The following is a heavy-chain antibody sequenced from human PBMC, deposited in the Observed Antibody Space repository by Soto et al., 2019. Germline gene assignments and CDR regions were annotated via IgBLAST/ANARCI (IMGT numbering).Heavy chain of an antibody. Sequence: PGGSLRLSCAASGFTFSSYGMHWVRQAPGKGLEWVAVISYDGSNKYYADSVKGRFTISRDNSKNTLYLQMNSLRAEDTAVYYCAKALNPTAYYHYGVGVWGQGTTVTVSS. CDR1: GFTFSSYG. CDR2: ISYDGSNK. J-gene: IGHJ6*02. V-gene: IGHV3-30*18. CDR3: AKALNPTAYYHYGVGV.